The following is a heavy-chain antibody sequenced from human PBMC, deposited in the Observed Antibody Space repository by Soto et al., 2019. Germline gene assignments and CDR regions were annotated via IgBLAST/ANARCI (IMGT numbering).Heavy chain of an antibody. Sequence: PGGSLRLSCAASGFTFSSYAMSWVRQAPGKGLEWVSAISGSGGSTYYADSVKGRFTISRDNSKNTLYLQMNSLRAEDTAVYYCAKDKWVEGKMYDAFDIWGPGTMVTVSS. CDR1: GFTFSSYA. V-gene: IGHV3-23*01. D-gene: IGHD1-26*01. J-gene: IGHJ3*02. CDR3: AKDKWVEGKMYDAFDI. CDR2: ISGSGGST.